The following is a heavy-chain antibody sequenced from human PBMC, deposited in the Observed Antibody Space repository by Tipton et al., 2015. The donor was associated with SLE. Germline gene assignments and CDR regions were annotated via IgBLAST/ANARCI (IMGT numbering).Heavy chain of an antibody. J-gene: IGHJ4*02. CDR3: ARGISSGWWNY. Sequence: TLSLTCTVSGGSINSDDYYWSWIRHRPGKGLEWIGEINHSGSTNYNPSLKSRVTISVDTSKNQFSLKLSSVTAADTAVYYCARGISSGWWNYWGQGNLVTVSS. CDR2: INHSGST. D-gene: IGHD6-19*01. V-gene: IGHV4-30-4*08. CDR1: GGSINSDDYY.